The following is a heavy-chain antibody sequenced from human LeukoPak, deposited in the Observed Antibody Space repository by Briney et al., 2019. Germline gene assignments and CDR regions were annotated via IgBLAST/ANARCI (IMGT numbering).Heavy chain of an antibody. CDR2: IYHSGST. Sequence: SETLSLTCAVSGGSISSGNWWSWLRQPPGKGLELIGEIYHSGSTNYNPSLKSRVTISVDKSKNQFSLKLSSVTAADTAVYYCARTRRYYDSGSYYDYWGQGTLVTVSS. V-gene: IGHV4-4*02. D-gene: IGHD3-10*01. CDR3: ARTRRYYDSGSYYDY. CDR1: GGSISSGNW. J-gene: IGHJ4*02.